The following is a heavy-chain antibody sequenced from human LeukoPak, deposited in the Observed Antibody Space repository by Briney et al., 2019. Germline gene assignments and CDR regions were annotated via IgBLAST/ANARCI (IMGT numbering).Heavy chain of an antibody. CDR1: GFTFSSYA. V-gene: IGHV3-23*01. J-gene: IGHJ4*02. CDR3: AKTYFGSGSYYSGPNDS. Sequence: PGGSLRLSCAASGFTFSSYAMSWVRQAPEKGLEWVSALSGSGSTTSYADSVKGRLAISRDNSKNTLYLQMNSLRAEDTAVYYCAKTYFGSGSYYSGPNDSWGQGTLVTVSS. D-gene: IGHD3-10*01. CDR2: LSGSGSTT.